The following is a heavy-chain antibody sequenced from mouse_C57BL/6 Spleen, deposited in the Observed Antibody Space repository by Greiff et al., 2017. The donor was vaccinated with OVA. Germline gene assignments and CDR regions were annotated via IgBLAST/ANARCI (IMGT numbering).Heavy chain of an antibody. V-gene: IGHV1-84*01. Sequence: QVQLKESGPELVKPGASVKISCKASGYTFTDYYINWVKQRPGQGLEWIGWIYPGSGNTKYNEKFKGKATLTVDTSSSTAYMQLSSLTSEDSAVYFCARERGSSGFYYFDYWGQGTTLTVSS. D-gene: IGHD3-2*02. J-gene: IGHJ2*01. CDR1: GYTFTDYY. CDR2: IYPGSGNT. CDR3: ARERGSSGFYYFDY.